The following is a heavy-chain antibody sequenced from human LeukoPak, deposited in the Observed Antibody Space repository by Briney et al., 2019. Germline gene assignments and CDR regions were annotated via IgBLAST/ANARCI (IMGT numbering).Heavy chain of an antibody. V-gene: IGHV3-30*02. CDR1: GFIFRDYG. CDR2: IRFDGTEK. CDR3: AKGHNYEVDY. Sequence: GGSLRLSCAASGFIFRDYGMHWVRQAPGKGLEWVAFIRFDGTEKYYADSGRGRFTISRDNSKNMLYLQLNSLRPEDTAMYYCAKGHNYEVDYWGQGTLVTVSS. D-gene: IGHD3-22*01. J-gene: IGHJ4*02.